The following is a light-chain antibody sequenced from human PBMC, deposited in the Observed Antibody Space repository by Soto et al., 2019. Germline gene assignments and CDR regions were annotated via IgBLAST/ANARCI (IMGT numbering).Light chain of an antibody. V-gene: IGKV3-11*01. CDR1: QGVSSD. CDR3: QQRSHWPPWT. J-gene: IGKJ1*01. CDR2: GAS. Sequence: EIVMTQSPATLSVSPGESATLSCRAGQGVSSDLAWYQQKPGQAPRLLIHGASNRATGIPARSSGSGSGTDFPLTISNLEPEDFAVYYCQQRSHWPPWTFGQGTKVDIK.